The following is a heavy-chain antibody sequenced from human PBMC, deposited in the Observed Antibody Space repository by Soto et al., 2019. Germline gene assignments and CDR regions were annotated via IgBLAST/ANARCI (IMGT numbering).Heavy chain of an antibody. CDR1: GGSFSGYY. CDR3: ARDEYSSGWYRGDY. CDR2: INHSGST. D-gene: IGHD6-19*01. J-gene: IGHJ4*02. Sequence: QVQLQQWGAGLLKPSETLSLTCAVYGGSFSGYYWSWIRQPPGKGLEWIGEINHSGSTNYNPSLKSRVTISVDTSKNQCSLKLSSVTAADTAVYYCARDEYSSGWYRGDYWGQGTLVTVSS. V-gene: IGHV4-34*01.